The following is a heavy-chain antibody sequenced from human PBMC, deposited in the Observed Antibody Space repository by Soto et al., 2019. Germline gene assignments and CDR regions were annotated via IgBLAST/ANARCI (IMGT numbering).Heavy chain of an antibody. CDR3: VATYGDYLDY. J-gene: IGHJ4*02. Sequence: PGESLKISCKGSGYIFTTYWINWVRQMPGKGLEWMAIIYPDDSDSRYSPSFQGQVTISADKSISTAYLQWSSLKASDTAIYYCVATYGDYLDYWGQGTLVTVSS. CDR2: IYPDDSDS. D-gene: IGHD4-17*01. CDR1: GYIFTTYW. V-gene: IGHV5-51*01.